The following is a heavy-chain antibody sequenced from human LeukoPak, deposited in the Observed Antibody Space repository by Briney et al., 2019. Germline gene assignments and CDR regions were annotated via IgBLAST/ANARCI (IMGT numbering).Heavy chain of an antibody. V-gene: IGHV3-23*01. CDR2: ISGSGGST. CDR1: GFTFNIYA. Sequence: GGSLRLFCAASGFTFNIYAMSWVRQAPAKGLEWVSAISGSGGSTYYADSVKGRFTSSRDNSKDTLYLQMNSLRAEDTAVYSCAKDRRQWLVTVLDYWGQGTLVTVSS. D-gene: IGHD6-19*01. CDR3: AKDRRQWLVTVLDY. J-gene: IGHJ4*02.